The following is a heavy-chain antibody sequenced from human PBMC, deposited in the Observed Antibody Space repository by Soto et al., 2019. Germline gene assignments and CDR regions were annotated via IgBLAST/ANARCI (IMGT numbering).Heavy chain of an antibody. CDR2: IYYSGSI. CDR3: ARGADTPNWFDP. CDR1: GGSISSGGYY. J-gene: IGHJ5*02. V-gene: IGHV4-31*03. Sequence: PSETLSLTCTVSGGSISSGGYYWSWIRQHPGKGLEWIGYIYYSGSIYYNPSLKSRVTISVDTSKNQFSLKLSSVTAADTAVYYCARGADTPNWFDPWGQGTLVTVSS. D-gene: IGHD3-16*01.